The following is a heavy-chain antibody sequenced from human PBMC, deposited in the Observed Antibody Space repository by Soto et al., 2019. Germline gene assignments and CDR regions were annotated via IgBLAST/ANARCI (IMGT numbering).Heavy chain of an antibody. CDR3: ARDKGFGERPGMDV. CDR2: IYYSGST. Sequence: PSETLSLTCTVSGGSISSYYWSWIRQPPGKGLEWIGYIYYSGSTNYNPSLKSRVTISVDTSKNQFSLKLSSVTAAGTAVYYCARDKGFGERPGMDVWGQGTTVTVYS. V-gene: IGHV4-59*01. CDR1: GGSISSYY. J-gene: IGHJ6*02. D-gene: IGHD3-10*01.